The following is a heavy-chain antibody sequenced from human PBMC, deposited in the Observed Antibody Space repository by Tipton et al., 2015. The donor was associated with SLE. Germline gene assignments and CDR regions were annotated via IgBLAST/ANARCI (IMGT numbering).Heavy chain of an antibody. V-gene: IGHV4-59*12. CDR2: IYYSGST. J-gene: IGHJ4*02. D-gene: IGHD6-13*01. CDR1: GGSISSYY. Sequence: TLSLTCTVSGGSISSYYWSWIRQPPGKGLEWIGYIYYSGSTNYNPSLKSRVTISVDTSKNQFSLKLSSVTAADTAVYYCAREPRAAAGYYFDYWGQGTLVTVSS. CDR3: AREPRAAAGYYFDY.